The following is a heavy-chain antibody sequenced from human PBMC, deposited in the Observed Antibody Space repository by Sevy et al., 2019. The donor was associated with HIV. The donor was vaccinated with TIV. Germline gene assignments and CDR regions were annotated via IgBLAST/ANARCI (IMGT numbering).Heavy chain of an antibody. D-gene: IGHD3-10*01. V-gene: IGHV3-15*07. CDR1: GFTFSNAW. J-gene: IGHJ6*02. Sequence: GGSLRLSCAASGFTFSNAWMNWVRQAPGKGLEWVGRIKSKTDGGTTDYAAPVKGRFTISRDDSKTTLYLQMNSLKTEDTAVYYCTTGFLGSGGPNYYYYYGMDVWGQGTTVTVSS. CDR2: IKSKTDGGTT. CDR3: TTGFLGSGGPNYYYYYGMDV.